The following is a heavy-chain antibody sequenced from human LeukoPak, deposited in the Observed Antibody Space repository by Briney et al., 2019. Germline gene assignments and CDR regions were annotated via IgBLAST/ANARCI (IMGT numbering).Heavy chain of an antibody. J-gene: IGHJ4*02. CDR3: ARAAGSRLIDY. CDR2: MNPNSGNT. CDR1: GYSFTSYD. Sequence: ASVKVSCKASGYSFTSYDINWVRQATGQGLEWMGWMNPNSGNTGYAQKFQGRVTMTRNTSISTAYMELSSLRSEDTAVYYCARAAGSRLIDYWGQGILVIVSS. D-gene: IGHD6-19*01. V-gene: IGHV1-8*01.